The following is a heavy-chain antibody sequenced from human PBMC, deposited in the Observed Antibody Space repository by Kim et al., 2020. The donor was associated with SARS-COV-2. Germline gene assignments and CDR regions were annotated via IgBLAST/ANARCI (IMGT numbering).Heavy chain of an antibody. CDR2: IWYDGSKK. CDR3: ARVNGGNGYSGGSIDV. CDR1: GFTFSSYG. D-gene: IGHD5-18*01. J-gene: IGHJ6*02. Sequence: GGSLRLSCAASGFTFSSYGMHWVRQAPGKGLEWVAVIWYDGSKKYYADSVEGRLTISRDNSKDTVYLQMDSLRAEDTAVYYCARVNGGNGYSGGSIDVWGQGTPVTLSS. V-gene: IGHV3-33*01.